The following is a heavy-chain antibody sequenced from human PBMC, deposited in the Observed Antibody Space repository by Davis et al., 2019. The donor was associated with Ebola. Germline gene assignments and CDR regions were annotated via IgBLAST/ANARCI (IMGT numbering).Heavy chain of an antibody. J-gene: IGHJ6*02. CDR3: TRPYSSSWYNYYYGMDV. CDR2: IRSKANSYAT. CDR1: GFTFSGSA. Sequence: PGGSLRLSCAASGFTFSGSAMHWVRQASGKGLEWVGRIRSKANSYATAYAASVKGRFTISRDDSKNTAYLQMNSLKSEDTAVYYCTRPYSSSWYNYYYGMDVWGQGTTVTVSS. V-gene: IGHV3-73*01. D-gene: IGHD6-13*01.